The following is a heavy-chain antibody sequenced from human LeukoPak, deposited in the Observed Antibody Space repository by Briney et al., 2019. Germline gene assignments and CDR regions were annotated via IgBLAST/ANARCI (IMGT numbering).Heavy chain of an antibody. CDR2: IYTSGST. J-gene: IGHJ3*02. D-gene: IGHD3-10*01. CDR3: ARDGGFGDVNAFDI. CDR1: GGSISSGSYY. V-gene: IGHV4-61*02. Sequence: PSQTLSLTCTVSGGSISSGSYYWSWIRQPAGKGLEWIGRIYTSGSTNYNPSLKSRVTISVDKSKNQFSLKLSSVTAADTAVYYCARDGGFGDVNAFDIWGQGTMVTVSS.